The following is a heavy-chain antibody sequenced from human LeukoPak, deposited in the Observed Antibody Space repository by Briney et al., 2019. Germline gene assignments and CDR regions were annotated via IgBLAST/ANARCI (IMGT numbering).Heavy chain of an antibody. CDR2: ISSSGSTI. D-gene: IGHD6-19*01. CDR1: GFTFSSYE. V-gene: IGHV3-48*03. CDR3: ARTPYSSGWFDY. Sequence: GGSLRHSCAASGFTFSSYEMNWVRQAPGKGLEWVSYISSSGSTIYYADSVKGRFTISRDNAKNSLYLQMNSLRAEDTAVYYCARTPYSSGWFDYWGQGTLVTVSS. J-gene: IGHJ4*02.